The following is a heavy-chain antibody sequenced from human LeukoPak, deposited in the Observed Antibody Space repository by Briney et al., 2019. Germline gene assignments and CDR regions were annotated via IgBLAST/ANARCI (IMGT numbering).Heavy chain of an antibody. V-gene: IGHV1-2*02. CDR1: GYTFTGYY. CDR3: ARGGPRTVTTGHGFDY. J-gene: IGHJ4*02. Sequence: ASVKVSCKASGYTFTGYYMHWVRQAPGQGLEWMGWINPNSGGTNYAQKFQGRVTMTRDTSTSTVYMELSSLRSEDTAVYYCARGGPRTVTTGHGFDYWGQGTLVTVSS. D-gene: IGHD4-11*01. CDR2: INPNSGGT.